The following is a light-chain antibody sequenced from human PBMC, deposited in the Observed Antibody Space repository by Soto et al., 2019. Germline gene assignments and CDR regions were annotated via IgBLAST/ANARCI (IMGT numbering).Light chain of an antibody. J-gene: IGKJ2*01. V-gene: IGKV1-39*01. CDR1: KSMSSN. Sequence: DTQMTQSPSSLSASVGGRFTITCRASKSMSSNLKWFQQKPGTAPKLLIYAASSLQGGVPSRFSGSGSGTDFTLTISSLQPEDFTTYFCQQSYTTPPTFGQGTKLEIK. CDR3: QQSYTTPPT. CDR2: AAS.